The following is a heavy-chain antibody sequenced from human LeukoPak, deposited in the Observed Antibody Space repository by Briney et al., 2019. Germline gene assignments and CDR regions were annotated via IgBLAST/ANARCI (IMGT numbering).Heavy chain of an antibody. CDR2: IIPIFGTA. Sequence: SVKVSCKASGGTFSSYAISWVRQAPGQGLEWMGGIIPIFGTANYAQKFQGRVTITADKSTSTAYMELSSLRSEDTAVYYCAREDNGDYAGEAYYFDYWGQGTLVTVSS. J-gene: IGHJ4*02. CDR3: AREDNGDYAGEAYYFDY. CDR1: GGTFSSYA. D-gene: IGHD4-17*01. V-gene: IGHV1-69*06.